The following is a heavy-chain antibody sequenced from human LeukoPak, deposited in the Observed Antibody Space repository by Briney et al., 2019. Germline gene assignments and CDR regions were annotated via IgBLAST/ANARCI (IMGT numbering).Heavy chain of an antibody. CDR3: ARSLGYCSAGSCFPFDY. V-gene: IGHV3-23*01. CDR1: GFTFSSYA. CDR2: ISNSGGRT. D-gene: IGHD2-15*01. Sequence: GGSLRLSCAASGFTFSSYAMSWVRQAPGKGLEWVSGISNSGGRTYYADSVKGRFTISRDNSKNTLYLQMNSLRAEDTAVYYCARSLGYCSAGSCFPFDYWGQGTLVTVSS. J-gene: IGHJ4*02.